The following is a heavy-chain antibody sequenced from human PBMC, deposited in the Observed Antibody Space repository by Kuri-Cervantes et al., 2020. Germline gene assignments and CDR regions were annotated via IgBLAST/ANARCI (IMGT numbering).Heavy chain of an antibody. J-gene: IGHJ3*02. D-gene: IGHD3-10*01. CDR1: GYSFTSYW. CDR3: ARPLSGGVWGVYNAFDM. V-gene: IGHV5-51*01. Sequence: GGSLRLPCQGVGYSFTSYWIAWVRQMPGKGLGWMGVIYPGDSNTIYSPSFQGQVTISADKSISPAYFQWSSLRASDTAMYYCARPLSGGVWGVYNAFDMWGQGTMVTVSS. CDR2: IYPGDSNT.